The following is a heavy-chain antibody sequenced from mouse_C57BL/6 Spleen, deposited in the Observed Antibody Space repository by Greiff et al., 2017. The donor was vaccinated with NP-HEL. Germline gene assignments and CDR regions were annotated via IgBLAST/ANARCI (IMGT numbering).Heavy chain of an antibody. V-gene: IGHV14-3*01. Sequence: VQLQQSVAELVRPGASVKLSCTASGFNIKNTYMHWVKQRPEQGLEWIGRIDPANGNTKYAPKFQGKATITADTSSNTAYLQLSSLTSEDTATYYCAGGASYDGYFGYFDYWGKGTTLTVSS. CDR1: GFNIKNTY. J-gene: IGHJ2*01. CDR3: AGGASYDGYFGYFDY. D-gene: IGHD2-3*01. CDR2: IDPANGNT.